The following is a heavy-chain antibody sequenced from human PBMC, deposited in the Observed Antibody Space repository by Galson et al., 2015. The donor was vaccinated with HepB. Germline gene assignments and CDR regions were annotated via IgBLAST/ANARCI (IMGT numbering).Heavy chain of an antibody. CDR2: IWYDGSNK. V-gene: IGHV3-33*01. CDR3: ARERHYYDSSGYYDEFDY. CDR1: GFTFSSYG. J-gene: IGHJ4*02. Sequence: SLRLSCAASGFTFSSYGMHWVRQAPGKGLEWVAVIWYDGSNKYYADSVKGRFTISRDNPKNTLYLQMNSLRAEDTAVYYCARERHYYDSSGYYDEFDYWGQGTLVTVSS. D-gene: IGHD3-22*01.